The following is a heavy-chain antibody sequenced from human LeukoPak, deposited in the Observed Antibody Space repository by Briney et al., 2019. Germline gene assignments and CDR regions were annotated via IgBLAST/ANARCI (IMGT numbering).Heavy chain of an antibody. J-gene: IGHJ6*03. D-gene: IGHD1-7*01. CDR3: AKRRGLELTYYYHMDV. V-gene: IGHV3-23*01. CDR2: ISGSGGST. Sequence: GGSLRLSCAASGFTFSSYAMSWVRQPPGKGLEWVSAISGSGGSTYYADSVKGRFTISRDNSKNTLYLQMNSLRADDTAVYYCAKRRGLELTYYYHMDVWGKGTTVTVSS. CDR1: GFTFSSYA.